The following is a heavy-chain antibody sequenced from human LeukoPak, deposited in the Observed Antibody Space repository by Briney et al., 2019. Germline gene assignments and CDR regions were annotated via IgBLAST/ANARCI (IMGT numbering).Heavy chain of an antibody. J-gene: IGHJ4*02. CDR3: ARDHAAYSSSWYDFDY. CDR2: IHPNSGGT. Sequence: ASVKVSCKASGYTFTRYYKHWVRQAPGQGLEWMGFIHPNSGGTNYAQKFQGRVTMTRDTSISTAYTELSRLRADDTAVYYCARDHAAYSSSWYDFDYWGQGTLVTVSS. CDR1: GYTFTRYY. D-gene: IGHD6-13*01. V-gene: IGHV1-2*02.